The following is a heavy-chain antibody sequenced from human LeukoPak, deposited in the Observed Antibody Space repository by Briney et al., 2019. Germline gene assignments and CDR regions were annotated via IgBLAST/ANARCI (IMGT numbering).Heavy chain of an antibody. Sequence: GGSLRLSCAASGFTLSNHWMSWVRQAPGKGLEWVANIKQDGSEKYYADSVKGRFTISRDNAKNSLYLQMNSLRAEDTAVYYCAKRIAVAGSGVGAFDIWGQGTMVTVSS. V-gene: IGHV3-7*01. CDR1: GFTLSNHW. CDR3: AKRIAVAGSGVGAFDI. CDR2: IKQDGSEK. D-gene: IGHD6-19*01. J-gene: IGHJ3*02.